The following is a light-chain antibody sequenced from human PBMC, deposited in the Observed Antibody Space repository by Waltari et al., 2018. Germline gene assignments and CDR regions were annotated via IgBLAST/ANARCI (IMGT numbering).Light chain of an antibody. CDR3: QHYDNWLYS. Sequence: EIVMTQSPATLSVSPGERATLFCRASQSVSSHLAWYQQKPGQAPRLVLFGASTRATGTPARFRGSGSGTEFTLTISSLQSEDFAVYYCQHYDNWLYSFGQGTKVEIK. J-gene: IGKJ2*03. CDR2: GAS. CDR1: QSVSSH. V-gene: IGKV3-15*01.